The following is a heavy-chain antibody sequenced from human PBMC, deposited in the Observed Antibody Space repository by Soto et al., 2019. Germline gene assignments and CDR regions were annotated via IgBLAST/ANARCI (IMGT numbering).Heavy chain of an antibody. CDR1: GFSLSTSGVG. V-gene: IGHV2-5*02. CDR2: IYWDGDK. CDR3: LRTHKWLRFDY. D-gene: IGHD5-12*01. Sequence: QITLKESGPTLAKPTQPLTLTCTFSGFSLSTSGVGVGWIRQPPGKALEWLALIYWDGDKRYSPSLKSRLTIIKATSKNQVVLIMTTMDPVDTATYCCLRTHKWLRFDYWGQGTLVTVSS. J-gene: IGHJ4*02.